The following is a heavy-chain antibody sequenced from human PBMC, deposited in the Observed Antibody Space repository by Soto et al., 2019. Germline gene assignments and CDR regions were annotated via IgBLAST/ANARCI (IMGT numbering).Heavy chain of an antibody. D-gene: IGHD3-22*01. J-gene: IGHJ4*02. CDR3: ASPSSLYDYYDSSGPFDY. Sequence: GGSLRLSCAASGFTVSSNYMSWVRQAPGKGLEWVSVIYSGGSTYYADSVKGRFTISRDNSKNTLYLQMNSLRAEDTAVYYCASPSSLYDYYDSSGPFDYWGQGTLVTVSS. V-gene: IGHV3-66*01. CDR1: GFTVSSNY. CDR2: IYSGGST.